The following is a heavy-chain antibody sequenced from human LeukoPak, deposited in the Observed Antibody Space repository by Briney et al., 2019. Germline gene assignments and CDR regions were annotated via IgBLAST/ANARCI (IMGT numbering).Heavy chain of an antibody. CDR2: IYSGGST. D-gene: IGHD1-1*01. V-gene: IGHV3-53*01. Sequence: PGGSLRLSCAASGFTVSSNYMSWVRQAPGKGLEWVSVIYSGGSTYYADSVKGRFTISRDNSKNTLYLQMNSLRAEDTAVYYCAGTVSVPYYYGMDVWGQGTTVTVSS. J-gene: IGHJ6*02. CDR1: GFTVSSNY. CDR3: AGTVSVPYYYGMDV.